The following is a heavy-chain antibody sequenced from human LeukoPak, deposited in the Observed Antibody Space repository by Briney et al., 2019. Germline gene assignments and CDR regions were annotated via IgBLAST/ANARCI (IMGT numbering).Heavy chain of an antibody. CDR2: SYPGDSDT. J-gene: IGHJ5*02. V-gene: IGHV5-51*01. D-gene: IGHD1-14*01. CDR3: PRRPSAHAEPFYP. Sequence: GESLKISCKGFGYSFTSDWIGWECKMPVKRLEWMGISYPGDSDTRYSPSFQGQVTIPADKSTSTGCLQWSILKAAHTTMYYCPRRPSAHAEPFYPWGQGTLVTVSS. CDR1: GYSFTSDW.